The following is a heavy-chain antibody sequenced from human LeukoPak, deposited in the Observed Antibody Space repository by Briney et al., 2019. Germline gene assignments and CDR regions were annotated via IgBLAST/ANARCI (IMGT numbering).Heavy chain of an antibody. V-gene: IGHV3-21*01. CDR1: GFTFSSYS. Sequence: GGSLRLSCAASGFTFSSYSMNWVRQAPGKGLEWVSSISSSSSYIYYADSVKGRFTISRDNAKNSLYLQMNSLRAEDTAVYYCARVFGYDWPYYYGMDVWGRGTTVTVSS. CDR2: ISSSSSYI. J-gene: IGHJ6*02. CDR3: ARVFGYDWPYYYGMDV. D-gene: IGHD5-12*01.